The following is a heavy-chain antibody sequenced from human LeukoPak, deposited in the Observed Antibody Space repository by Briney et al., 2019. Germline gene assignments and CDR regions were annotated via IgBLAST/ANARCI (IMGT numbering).Heavy chain of an antibody. D-gene: IGHD2-2*01. CDR2: IKQDGSEK. CDR3: ARGEYHLPFDI. V-gene: IGHV3-7*04. CDR1: GFTLSSYW. J-gene: IGHJ3*02. Sequence: GGSLRLSCAASGFTLSSYWMSWVRRAPGKGLEWVANIKQDGSEKYYVDSVKGRFTISRDNAKNSLYLEMNSLRADDTAVYYCARGEYHLPFDIWGQGTMVTVSS.